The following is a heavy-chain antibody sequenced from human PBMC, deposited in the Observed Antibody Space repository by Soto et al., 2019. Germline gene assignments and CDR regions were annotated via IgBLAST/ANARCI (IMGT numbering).Heavy chain of an antibody. CDR2: IWYDGSNK. J-gene: IGHJ4*02. CDR3: ARERWPRSVAVDY. D-gene: IGHD5-12*01. V-gene: IGHV3-33*01. CDR1: GFTFNSNG. Sequence: QVQLVESGGGVVQPGGSLRLSCATSGFTFNSNGMHWVRQASGKGLEWVAIIWYDGSNKYYADSVRGRFTVSRDTSKNMVYLQMNSLGAEDTAVYYCARERWPRSVAVDYWGQGTLVTVSS.